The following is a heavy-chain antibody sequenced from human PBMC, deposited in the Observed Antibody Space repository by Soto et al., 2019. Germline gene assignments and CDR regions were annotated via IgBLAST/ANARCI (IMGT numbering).Heavy chain of an antibody. CDR3: AKDLASSSWSDYNWFDP. Sequence: GSLRLSCAASGFTFSSYGMHWVRQAPGKGLEWVAVISYDGSNKYYADSVKGRFTISRDNSKNTLYLQMNSLRAEDTAVYYCAKDLASSSWSDYNWFDPWGQGT. CDR2: ISYDGSNK. CDR1: GFTFSSYG. D-gene: IGHD6-13*01. V-gene: IGHV3-30*18. J-gene: IGHJ5*02.